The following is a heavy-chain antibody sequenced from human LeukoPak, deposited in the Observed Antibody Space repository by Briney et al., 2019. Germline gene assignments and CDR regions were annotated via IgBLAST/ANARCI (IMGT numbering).Heavy chain of an antibody. CDR2: ISSNGGST. CDR1: GFTFSSYA. CDR3: ARASGYSSGYHFDY. V-gene: IGHV3-64*01. Sequence: PGGPLRLSCAASGFTFSSYAMHWVRQAPGKGLEYVSAISSNGGSTYYANSVKGRFTISRDNSKNTLYLQMGSLRAEDMAVYYCARASGYSSGYHFDYWGQGTLVTVSS. D-gene: IGHD6-19*01. J-gene: IGHJ4*02.